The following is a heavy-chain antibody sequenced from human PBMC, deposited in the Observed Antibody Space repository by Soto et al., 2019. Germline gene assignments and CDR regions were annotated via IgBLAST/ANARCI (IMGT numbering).Heavy chain of an antibody. J-gene: IGHJ6*02. V-gene: IGHV4-34*01. CDR3: AETLNYVEVDYYGMDV. CDR1: GGSFSGYY. CDR2: INHSGST. D-gene: IGHD4-17*01. Sequence: SETLSLTCAVYGGSFSGYYWSWIRQPPGKGLEWIGEINHSGSTNYNPSLKSRVTISVDTSKNQFSLKLSSVTAADTAVYYCAETLNYVEVDYYGMDVWGQGTTVTVSS.